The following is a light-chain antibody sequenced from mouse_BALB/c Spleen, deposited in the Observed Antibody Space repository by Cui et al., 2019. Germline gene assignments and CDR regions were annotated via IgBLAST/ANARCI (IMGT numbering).Light chain of an antibody. V-gene: IGKV12-38*01. CDR2: NAN. J-gene: IGKJ2*01. Sequence: DIQMTQSPAYLAASVGETVTITCRASWTIYYSLAWYQQKQGESPQLLIYNANSLEDGVPSRFSGSGYGTQYSMKINSMQPEDTATYFCKQAYDVPYTFGGGTKLEIK. CDR3: KQAYDVPYT. CDR1: WTIYYS.